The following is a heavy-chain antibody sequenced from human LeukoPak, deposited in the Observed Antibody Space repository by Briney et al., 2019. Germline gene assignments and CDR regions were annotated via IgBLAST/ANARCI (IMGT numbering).Heavy chain of an antibody. CDR1: GGSISSYY. V-gene: IGHV4-4*07. D-gene: IGHD5-18*01. J-gene: IGHJ5*02. Sequence: PSETLSLTCTVSGGSISSYYWSWIRQPAGKGLEWIGRIYTSGSTNYNPSLKSRVTMSVGTSKNQFSLKLSSVTAADTAVYYCARDTAMVLYNWFDPWGQGTLVTVSS. CDR2: IYTSGST. CDR3: ARDTAMVLYNWFDP.